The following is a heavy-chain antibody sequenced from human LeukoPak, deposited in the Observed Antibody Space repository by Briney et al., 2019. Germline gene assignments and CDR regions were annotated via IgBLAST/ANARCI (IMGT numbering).Heavy chain of an antibody. Sequence: SVKVSCKASGGTFSSYAISWVRQAPGQGLEWMGRIIPILGIANYAQKFQGRVTITADKSTSTAYMELSSLRSEDTAVYYCARLWIQLSDAFDIWGQGTMVTVPS. CDR2: IIPILGIA. V-gene: IGHV1-69*04. D-gene: IGHD5-18*01. CDR1: GGTFSSYA. J-gene: IGHJ3*02. CDR3: ARLWIQLSDAFDI.